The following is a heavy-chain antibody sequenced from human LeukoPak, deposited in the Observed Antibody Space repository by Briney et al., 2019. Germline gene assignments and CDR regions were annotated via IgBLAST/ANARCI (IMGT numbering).Heavy chain of an antibody. Sequence: PGGSLRLSRAVSGFTFGSYTMNWVRQAPGKGLEWVSHISSTSTTYYADSVKGRFTTSRDNAKNLLYLQMNSLRDEDTAVYYCAAAGDYWGQGTLVTVSS. CDR3: AAAGDY. CDR1: GFTFGSYT. J-gene: IGHJ4*02. V-gene: IGHV3-48*02. CDR2: ISSTSTT. D-gene: IGHD3-10*01.